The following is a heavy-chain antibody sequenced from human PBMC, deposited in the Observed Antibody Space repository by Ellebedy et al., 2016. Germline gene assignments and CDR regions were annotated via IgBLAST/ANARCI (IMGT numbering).Heavy chain of an antibody. CDR2: ISAYNGNT. J-gene: IGHJ5*02. CDR3: ARFREGSSSTSWSWFDP. Sequence: ASVKVSXKASGYTFTSYGISWVRQAPGQGLEWMGWISAYNGNTNYAQKLQGRVTMTTDTSTSTAYMELRSLRSDDTAVYYCARFREGSSSTSWSWFDPWGQGTLVTVSS. V-gene: IGHV1-18*01. D-gene: IGHD2-2*01. CDR1: GYTFTSYG.